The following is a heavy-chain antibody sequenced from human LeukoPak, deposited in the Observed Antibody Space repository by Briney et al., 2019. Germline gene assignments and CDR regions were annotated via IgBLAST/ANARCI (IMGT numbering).Heavy chain of an antibody. Sequence: GGSLRLSCAASGFTFSDYYMSWIRQAPGKGLEWVSYISSSGSTIYYADSVKGRFTISRDNAKNSLYLQMNSLRAEDTAVYYCAREVVWGIAAAGTFDYWGQGTLVTVSS. J-gene: IGHJ4*02. CDR3: AREVVWGIAAAGTFDY. CDR2: ISSSGSTI. D-gene: IGHD6-13*01. CDR1: GFTFSDYY. V-gene: IGHV3-11*01.